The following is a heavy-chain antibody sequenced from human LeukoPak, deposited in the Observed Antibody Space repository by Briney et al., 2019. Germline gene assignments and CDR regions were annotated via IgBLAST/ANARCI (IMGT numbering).Heavy chain of an antibody. V-gene: IGHV3-49*04. CDR3: TRAMIVVVVAATPIYFDY. D-gene: IGHD2-15*01. CDR1: GFTFGDYA. Sequence: GGSLRLSCTASGFTFGDYAMSWVRQAPGKGQEWVGFIRSKAYGGTTEYAASVKGRFTISRDDSKSIAYLQMNSLKTEDTAVYYCTRAMIVVVVAATPIYFDYWGQGTLVTVSS. CDR2: IRSKAYGGTT. J-gene: IGHJ4*02.